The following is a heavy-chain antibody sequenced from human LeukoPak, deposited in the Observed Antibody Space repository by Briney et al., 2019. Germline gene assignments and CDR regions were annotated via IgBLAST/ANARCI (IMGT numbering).Heavy chain of an antibody. D-gene: IGHD3-3*01. Sequence: GGSLRLSCAASGFTFSSYAMSWVRQVPGKGLEWVSVITGSGGNTYYADSVKGRFTISKDNSKNTVYLQMSSLRAEDTAVYYCATDFEQDSWSGHSDWGQGTLVTVSS. J-gene: IGHJ4*02. CDR1: GFTFSSYA. V-gene: IGHV3-23*01. CDR2: ITGSGGNT. CDR3: ATDFEQDSWSGHSD.